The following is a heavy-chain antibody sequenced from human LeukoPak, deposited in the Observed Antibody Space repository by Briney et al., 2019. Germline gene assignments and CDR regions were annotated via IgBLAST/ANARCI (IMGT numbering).Heavy chain of an antibody. D-gene: IGHD4-23*01. V-gene: IGHV1-8*03. J-gene: IGHJ6*03. CDR1: GYTFTSYD. CDR3: ARGIKVVTRRPYYYYYMDV. CDR2: MNPNSGNT. Sequence: VASVKVSCKASGYTFTSYDINWVRQATGQGLEWMGWMNPNSGNTGYAQKFQGRVTITRNTSISTAYMELSSLRSEDTAVYYCARGIKVVTRRPYYYYYMDVWGKGTTVTVSS.